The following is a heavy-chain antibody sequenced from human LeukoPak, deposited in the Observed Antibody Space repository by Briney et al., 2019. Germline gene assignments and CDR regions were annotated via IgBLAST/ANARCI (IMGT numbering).Heavy chain of an antibody. V-gene: IGHV3-23*01. J-gene: IGHJ4*02. CDR2: LRGNGDT. CDR1: GFSFSTYA. Sequence: GGALRLSCAASGFSFSTYAMSWVREAPARGLEGVSSLRGNGDTFYADSVKGRFTVSRDDSRNTVYLQLNNLRVEDTAIYYCAKANWPSADAVFWGQGTVVTVSS. CDR3: AKANWPSADAVF.